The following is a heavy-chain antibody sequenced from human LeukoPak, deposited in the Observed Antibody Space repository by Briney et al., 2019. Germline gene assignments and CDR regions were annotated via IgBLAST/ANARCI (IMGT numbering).Heavy chain of an antibody. CDR3: AKDRGVPRYDNWFDP. CDR2: ISYDGSNK. Sequence: TGGSLRLSCAASGFTFSSYAMHWVRQAPGKGLEWVTVISYDGSNKYYADSVKGRFTISRDNSKNTLYLQMNSLRAEDTAVYYCAKDRGVPRYDNWFDPWGQGTLVTVSS. CDR1: GFTFSSYA. J-gene: IGHJ5*02. D-gene: IGHD3-10*01. V-gene: IGHV3-30-3*01.